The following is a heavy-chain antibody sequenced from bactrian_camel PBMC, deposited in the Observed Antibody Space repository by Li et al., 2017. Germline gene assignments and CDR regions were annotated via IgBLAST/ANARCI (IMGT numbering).Heavy chain of an antibody. V-gene: IGHV3S1*01. J-gene: IGHJ4*01. CDR2: ISSGSGLK. D-gene: IGHD7*01. Sequence: HVQLVESGGGSVQAGGSLRLSCVGSGFTFQNYWMYWVRQAPGKGLEWVSHISSGSGLKYVVDSMKGRFTISRDDAKNTVYLEMYNPKPEDTAVYYCAVVAAERCLRWWGQGTQVTVSS. CDR3: AVVAAERCLRW. CDR1: GFTFQNYW.